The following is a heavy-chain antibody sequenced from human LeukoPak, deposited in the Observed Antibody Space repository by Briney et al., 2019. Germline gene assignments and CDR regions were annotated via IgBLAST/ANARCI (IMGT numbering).Heavy chain of an antibody. D-gene: IGHD1-26*01. CDR3: ARDLVGALDAFDI. J-gene: IGHJ3*02. Sequence: SETLSLTCAVYGGSFSGYYWGWIRQPPGKGLEWIGSIYYSGSTYYNPSLKSRVTISVDTSKNQFSLKLSSVTAADTAVYYCARDLVGALDAFDIWGQGTMVTVSS. V-gene: IGHV4-34*01. CDR1: GGSFSGYY. CDR2: IYYSGST.